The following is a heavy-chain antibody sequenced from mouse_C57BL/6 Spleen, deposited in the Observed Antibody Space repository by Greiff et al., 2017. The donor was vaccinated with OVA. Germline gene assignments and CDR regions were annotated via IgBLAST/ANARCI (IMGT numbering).Heavy chain of an antibody. V-gene: IGHV1-61*01. J-gene: IGHJ3*01. Sequence: QVQLQQPGAELVRPGSSVKLSCKASGYTFTSYWMEWVKQRPGQGLEWIGNIYPSDSETHYNQKFKDKATLTVDKSSSTAYMQLSSLTSEDSAVYYCAREEGYFGFAYWGQGTLVTVSA. CDR2: IYPSDSET. CDR3: AREEGYFGFAY. CDR1: GYTFTSYW. D-gene: IGHD2-3*01.